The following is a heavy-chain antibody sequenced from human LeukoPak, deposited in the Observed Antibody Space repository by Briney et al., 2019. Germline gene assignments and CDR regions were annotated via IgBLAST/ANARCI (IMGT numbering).Heavy chain of an antibody. CDR2: ISAYNGNT. CDR3: ARGQLTMVHRSGLRYFDY. V-gene: IGHV1-18*04. CDR1: GYTFTSYG. Sequence: ASVKVSCKASGYTFTSYGNSWVRQAPGQGLEWMGWISAYNGNTNYAQKLQGRVTMTTDTSTSTAYMELRSLRSDDTAVYYCARGQLTMVHRSGLRYFDYWGQGTLVTVSS. J-gene: IGHJ4*02. D-gene: IGHD3-10*01.